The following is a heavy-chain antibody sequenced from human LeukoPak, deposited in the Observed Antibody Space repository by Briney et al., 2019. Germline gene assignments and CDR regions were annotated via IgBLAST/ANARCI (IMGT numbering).Heavy chain of an antibody. D-gene: IGHD2-21*01. V-gene: IGHV3-20*04. Sequence: GGSLRLSCAPSGFTFGAFGMSWVRQAPGKGLEWVSGINWNGGTTAYADSVKGRFTISRDNAKNSLYLQMNSLRAEDTALYYCAIENGCGGDCYYFDYWGQGTLVTVSS. CDR3: AIENGCGGDCYYFDY. CDR2: INWNGGTT. J-gene: IGHJ4*02. CDR1: GFTFGAFG.